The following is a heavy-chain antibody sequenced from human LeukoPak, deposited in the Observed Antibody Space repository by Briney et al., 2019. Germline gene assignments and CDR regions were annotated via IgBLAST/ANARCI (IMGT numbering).Heavy chain of an antibody. Sequence: SQTLSLTCTVSGGSISSGDYCWSWISQPPGKGLEWIGYIYYSGSTNYNPSLKSRVTISVDTSTNQFSLKLSAGTAADTAVYYCAGGRYSYGYYYFDYWGQGTLVTVSS. D-gene: IGHD5-18*01. CDR3: AGGRYSYGYYYFDY. CDR1: GGSISSGDYC. CDR2: IYYSGST. J-gene: IGHJ4*02. V-gene: IGHV4-61*08.